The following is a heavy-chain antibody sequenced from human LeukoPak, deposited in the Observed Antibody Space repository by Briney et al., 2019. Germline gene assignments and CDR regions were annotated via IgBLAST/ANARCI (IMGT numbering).Heavy chain of an antibody. Sequence: GGSLRLSCAASGFTFSSYAMHWVRQAPGKGLEYVSAISSNGGSTYYANSVKGRFTISRDNSKNTLYLQMGSLRAEDMAVYYCARVRDRHPYYGMDVWGQGTTVTVSS. V-gene: IGHV3-64*01. CDR2: ISSNGGST. CDR1: GFTFSSYA. J-gene: IGHJ6*02. CDR3: ARVRDRHPYYGMDV.